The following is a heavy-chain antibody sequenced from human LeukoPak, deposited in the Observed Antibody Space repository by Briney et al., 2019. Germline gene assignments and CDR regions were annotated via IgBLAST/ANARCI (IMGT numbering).Heavy chain of an antibody. CDR3: ARQVDYYDSSGYFGPYYFDY. V-gene: IGHV4-59*08. CDR2: IYYSGST. J-gene: IGHJ4*02. CDR1: GGSISSYY. Sequence: SETLSLTCTVSGGSISSYYWSWIRQPPGKGLEWIGYIYYSGSTSYNPSLKSRVTISVDTSKNQFSLKLSSVTAADTAVYYCARQVDYYDSSGYFGPYYFDYWGQGTLVTVSS. D-gene: IGHD3-22*01.